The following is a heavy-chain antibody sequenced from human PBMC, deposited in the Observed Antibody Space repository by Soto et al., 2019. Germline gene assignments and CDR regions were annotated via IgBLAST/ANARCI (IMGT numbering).Heavy chain of an antibody. CDR2: INHSGST. D-gene: IGHD2-15*01. Sequence: NPSETLSLTCAVYGGSFSGYYWSWIRQPPGKGLEWIGEINHSGSTNYNPSLKSRVTISVDTSKNQFSLKLSSVTAADTAVYYCARGRGYCSGGSCSVNWFDPWGQGTLVTVSS. CDR1: GGSFSGYY. CDR3: ARGRGYCSGGSCSVNWFDP. J-gene: IGHJ5*02. V-gene: IGHV4-34*01.